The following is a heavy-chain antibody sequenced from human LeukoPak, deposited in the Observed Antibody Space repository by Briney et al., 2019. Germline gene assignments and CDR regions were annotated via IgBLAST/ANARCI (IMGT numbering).Heavy chain of an antibody. CDR1: GFSLRTNGVG. CDR2: IYWDNDE. V-gene: IGHV2-5*02. CDR3: AHRLHSTYFDY. J-gene: IGHJ4*02. Sequence: SGPTLVKPTQTLTLTCTFSGFSLRTNGVGVGWIRQPPGKALEWLALIYWDNDERYSPSLYNRLTITKDTSTNQVFLTLTNVDPVDTATYYCAHRLHSTYFDYWGQGTLVTVSS. D-gene: IGHD6-13*01.